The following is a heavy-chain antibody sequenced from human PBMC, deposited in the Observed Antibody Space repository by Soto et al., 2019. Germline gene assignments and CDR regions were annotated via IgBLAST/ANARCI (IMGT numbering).Heavy chain of an antibody. Sequence: QVQLQQWGAGLLKPSETLSLTCAVYGGSFSGYQWTWIRQTPGKRLEWIGEINDSGNINYNPSLKSRLPIVVDTPKKQIALKLSSVTAADTAVYYCARGLILWFGEFSRRGGYYYYMDVWGKGTTVTVSS. V-gene: IGHV4-34*01. D-gene: IGHD3-10*01. J-gene: IGHJ6*03. CDR1: GGSFSGYQ. CDR3: ARGLILWFGEFSRRGGYYYYMDV. CDR2: INDSGNI.